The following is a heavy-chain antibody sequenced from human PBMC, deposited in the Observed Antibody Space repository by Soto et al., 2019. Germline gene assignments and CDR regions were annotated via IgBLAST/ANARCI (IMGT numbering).Heavy chain of an antibody. CDR1: GYTFTAHA. CDR3: AIDRSRLAMIVVLPFDP. CDR2: INTGKGDT. D-gene: IGHD3-22*01. J-gene: IGHJ5*02. V-gene: IGHV1-3*04. Sequence: ASVKVSCKASGYTFTAHAMHWVRQAPGQGLEWMGWINTGKGDTKYSQKFQGRITITRDTSASTTYMELRSLKSEDTAVYYCAIDRSRLAMIVVLPFDPWGQGTLVTVSS.